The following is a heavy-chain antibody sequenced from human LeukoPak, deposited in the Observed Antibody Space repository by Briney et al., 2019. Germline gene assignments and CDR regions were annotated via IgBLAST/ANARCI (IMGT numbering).Heavy chain of an antibody. Sequence: GESLKISCKGSGYSFTSYWIGWVRQMPGKGLEWMGIIYPGDSDTRYSPSFKGKLTISADKSISPAYLQWSSLKASDTAMYYCARLSGSYWPAYWGQGTLVTVSS. CDR2: IYPGDSDT. CDR1: GYSFTSYW. D-gene: IGHD1-26*01. CDR3: ARLSGSYWPAY. V-gene: IGHV5-51*01. J-gene: IGHJ4*02.